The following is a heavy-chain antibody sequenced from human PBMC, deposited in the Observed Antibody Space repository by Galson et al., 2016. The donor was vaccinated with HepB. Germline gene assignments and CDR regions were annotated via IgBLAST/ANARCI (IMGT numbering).Heavy chain of an antibody. CDR3: ARDHSSGRDYDYFDN. Sequence: SLRLSCAASGFIFDDYAMHWVRQAPGKGLEWVSGISWHSGNIGYADSVKGRFTISRDNAKNFLYLQMNSLRAEDTAFYHCARDHSSGRDYDYFDNWGQGTMVTVSA. CDR2: ISWHSGNI. J-gene: IGHJ3*02. CDR1: GFIFDDYA. V-gene: IGHV3-9*01. D-gene: IGHD6-19*01.